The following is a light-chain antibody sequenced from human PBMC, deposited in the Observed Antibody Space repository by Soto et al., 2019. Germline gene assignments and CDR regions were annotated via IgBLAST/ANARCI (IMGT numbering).Light chain of an antibody. CDR2: DVS. V-gene: IGLV2-14*03. J-gene: IGLJ1*01. CDR1: SSDVGAYNY. Sequence: SALTQPASVSGSPGQSITISCTGTSSDVGAYNYVSWYQQHPGKVPKLMIYDVSDRPSGVSNRFSGSKSGNTASLTISGLQAEDEAAYYCSSFTRSNSYVFGTGTKVTVL. CDR3: SSFTRSNSYV.